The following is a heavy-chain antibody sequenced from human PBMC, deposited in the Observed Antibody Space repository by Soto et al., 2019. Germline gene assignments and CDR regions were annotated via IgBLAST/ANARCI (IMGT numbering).Heavy chain of an antibody. Sequence: QVQLVQSGAEVKKPGSSVKVSCKASGGTFSSYAISWVRQAPGQGLEWMGGIIPIFGTANYAQKFQGRVTITADESTSTAYMVLSSLRSEDTAVYYCARLKTYDSSGYYYEEFDYWGQGTLVTVSS. J-gene: IGHJ4*02. V-gene: IGHV1-69*01. CDR1: GGTFSSYA. D-gene: IGHD3-22*01. CDR3: ARLKTYDSSGYYYEEFDY. CDR2: IIPIFGTA.